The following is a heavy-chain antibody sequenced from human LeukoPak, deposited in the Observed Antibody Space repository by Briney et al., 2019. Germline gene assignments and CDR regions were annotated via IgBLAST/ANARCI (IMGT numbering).Heavy chain of an antibody. J-gene: IGHJ4*02. CDR3: ARGRDYYGSGSYSNFDY. Sequence: SETLSLTCTVSGGSISSYYWSWIRQPPGKGLEWIGEINHSGSTNYNPSLKSRVTISVDTSKNQFSLKLSSVTAADTAVYYCARGRDYYGSGSYSNFDYWGQGTLVTVSS. V-gene: IGHV4-34*01. CDR2: INHSGST. D-gene: IGHD3-10*01. CDR1: GGSISSYY.